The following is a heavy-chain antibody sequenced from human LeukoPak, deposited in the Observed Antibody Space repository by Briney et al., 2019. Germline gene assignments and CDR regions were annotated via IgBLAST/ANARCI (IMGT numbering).Heavy chain of an antibody. D-gene: IGHD5-18*01. Sequence: GGSLRLSCAASGFTVSSNYMSWVRQAPGKGLEWVPVIYSGGSTYYADSVKGRFTISRDNSKNTLYLQMNSLRAEDTAVYYCARDGYSYGYFDYWGQGTLVTVSS. CDR3: ARDGYSYGYFDY. CDR2: IYSGGST. V-gene: IGHV3-66*02. J-gene: IGHJ4*02. CDR1: GFTVSSNY.